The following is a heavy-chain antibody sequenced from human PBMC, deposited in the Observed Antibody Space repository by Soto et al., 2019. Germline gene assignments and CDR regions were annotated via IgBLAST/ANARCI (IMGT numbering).Heavy chain of an antibody. CDR2: IYCRGSS. V-gene: IGHV4-30-4*01. J-gene: IGHJ5*02. Sequence: QVQLQESGPGLVKPSQTLSLTCTVSGGSISSGDYYWSWIRQPPGKGLEWIGYIYCRGSSYYNPSLKSGVTISVDKSKNQFSLKLSSVTAADTAVYYCARATIVLVPAAMVSHWFDPWGQGTLVTVSS. CDR3: ARATIVLVPAAMVSHWFDP. D-gene: IGHD2-2*01. CDR1: GGSISSGDYY.